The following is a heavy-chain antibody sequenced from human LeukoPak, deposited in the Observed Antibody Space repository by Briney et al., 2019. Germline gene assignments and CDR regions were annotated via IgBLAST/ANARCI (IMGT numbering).Heavy chain of an antibody. D-gene: IGHD4-17*01. Sequence: GRSLRLSCAASGFTFSSYGMHWVRQAPGKGLEWVAVISYDGSNKYYADSVKGRFTISRDNSKNTLYLQMNSLRAEDTAVYYCAKADYGDINEKSYWGQGTLVTVSS. CDR1: GFTFSSYG. V-gene: IGHV3-30*18. J-gene: IGHJ4*02. CDR2: ISYDGSNK. CDR3: AKADYGDINEKSY.